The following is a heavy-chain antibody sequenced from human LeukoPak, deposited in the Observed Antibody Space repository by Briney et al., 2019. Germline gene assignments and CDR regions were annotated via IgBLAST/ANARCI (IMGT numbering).Heavy chain of an antibody. D-gene: IGHD2-2*02. CDR2: IKQDGSEK. CDR3: ARGRYCSSTSCYRSAFDI. CDR1: GFTFSSYW. Sequence: PGGSLRLSCAASGFTFSSYWMSWVRQAPGKGLEWVANIKQDGSEKHYVDSVKGRFTISRDNAKNSLYLQMNSLRAEDTAVYYCARGRYCSSTSCYRSAFDIWGQGTMVTVSS. J-gene: IGHJ3*02. V-gene: IGHV3-7*01.